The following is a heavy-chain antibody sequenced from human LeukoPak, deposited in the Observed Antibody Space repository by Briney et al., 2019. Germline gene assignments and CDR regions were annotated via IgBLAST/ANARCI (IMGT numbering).Heavy chain of an antibody. D-gene: IGHD6-13*01. Sequence: GESLKISCKGSGYSFTSYWIGWVRQMPGKGLEWMGIIYPGDSDTRYSPSFQGQVTISADKSISTAYLQWSSLKASDTAMYYCARLTYSSSWYYHYYGMDVWGQGTTVTVSS. CDR2: IYPGDSDT. J-gene: IGHJ6*02. CDR1: GYSFTSYW. V-gene: IGHV5-51*01. CDR3: ARLTYSSSWYYHYYGMDV.